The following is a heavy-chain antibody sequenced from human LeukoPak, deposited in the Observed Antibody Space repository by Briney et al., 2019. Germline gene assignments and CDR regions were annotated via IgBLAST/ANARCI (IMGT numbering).Heavy chain of an antibody. CDR1: GGSISSYY. Sequence: TSETLSLTCTVSGGSISSYYWSWIRQPPGKGLEWIGYIYYSGSTNYNPSLKSRVTISVDTTENQFSLKLSSVTAADTAVYYCASSGLYCGGDCYSVPFDYWGQGTLVTVSS. J-gene: IGHJ4*02. CDR2: IYYSGST. D-gene: IGHD2-21*02. V-gene: IGHV4-59*01. CDR3: ASSGLYCGGDCYSVPFDY.